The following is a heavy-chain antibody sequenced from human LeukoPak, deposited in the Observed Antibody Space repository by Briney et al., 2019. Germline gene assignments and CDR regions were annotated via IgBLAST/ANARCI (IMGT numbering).Heavy chain of an antibody. CDR2: MNPNSGNT. J-gene: IGHJ4*02. V-gene: IGHV1-8*01. CDR3: ARAVRNQLLSDY. CDR1: GYTFSNYD. D-gene: IGHD2-2*01. Sequence: GASVTVSCKASGYTFSNYDVIWVRQAPGQGLEWMGWMNPNSGNTGYVQRFQGRVTMTGDTSISTAYMELSSLMSDDTAVYYCARAVRNQLLSDYWGQGTLVTVSS.